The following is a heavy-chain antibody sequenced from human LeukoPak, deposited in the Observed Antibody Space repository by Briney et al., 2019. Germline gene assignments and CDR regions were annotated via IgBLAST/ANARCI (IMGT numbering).Heavy chain of an antibody. V-gene: IGHV4-59*01. J-gene: IGHJ6*03. CDR1: GGSISSYY. D-gene: IGHD3-10*01. CDR3: ARDGSQGRYYYYYMDV. Sequence: SETLSLTCTVSGGSISSYYWSWIRQPPGKGLEWIGYIYYSGSTDYNPSLKSRVTISIDTSKNQFSLKLSSVTAADTAVYYCARDGSQGRYYYYYMDVWGKGTTVTVSS. CDR2: IYYSGST.